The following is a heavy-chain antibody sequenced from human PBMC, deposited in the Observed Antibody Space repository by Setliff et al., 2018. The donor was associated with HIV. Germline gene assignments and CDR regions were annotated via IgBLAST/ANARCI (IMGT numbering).Heavy chain of an antibody. CDR3: AREMTYRGELDY. Sequence: PGGSLRLSCTTSGFTFGSYAMQWVRQAPGKGLEWVAVVSSDGTITYYAHSLTGRFTISRDNSKNTVYLQMNRLTPEDTAVYFCAREMTYRGELDYWGQGALVTVSS. CDR1: GFTFGSYA. J-gene: IGHJ4*02. D-gene: IGHD2-21*02. CDR2: VSSDGTIT. V-gene: IGHV3-30*04.